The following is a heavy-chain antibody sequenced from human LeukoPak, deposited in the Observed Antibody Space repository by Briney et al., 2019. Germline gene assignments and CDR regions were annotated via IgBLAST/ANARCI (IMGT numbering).Heavy chain of an antibody. V-gene: IGHV3-7*01. CDR3: ARDRAAIRY. CDR1: GFTFSNFW. CDR2: MKQDGSEK. J-gene: IGHJ4*02. D-gene: IGHD2-2*02. Sequence: GGSLRLSCAASGFTFSNFWMSWVRQAPGKGLEWAANMKQDGSEKDYVESVKGRFTISRDNAKNSLYLQMNSLRAEDTAVYYCARDRAAIRYWGQGTLVTVSS.